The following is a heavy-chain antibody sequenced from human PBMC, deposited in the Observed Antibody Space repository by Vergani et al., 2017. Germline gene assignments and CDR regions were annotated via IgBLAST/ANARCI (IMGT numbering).Heavy chain of an antibody. CDR1: GYTFSNYY. CDR3: ARGDYGILTGYRY. D-gene: IGHD3-9*01. J-gene: IGHJ4*02. Sequence: QVQVVQSGAEVKKSGASVKVSCKPSGYTFSNYYMHWVRQAPGQGLEWMGIINASGGHTNYAQQFQGRVTMTRDTSTSTVYMELSSLRSEDTAIFYCARGDYGILTGYRYWGQGTLVTVSA. V-gene: IGHV1-46*03. CDR2: INASGGHT.